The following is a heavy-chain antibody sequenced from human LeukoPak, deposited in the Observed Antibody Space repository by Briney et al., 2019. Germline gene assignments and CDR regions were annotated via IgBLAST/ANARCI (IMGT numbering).Heavy chain of an antibody. CDR2: ISYDGGNK. J-gene: IGHJ3*02. Sequence: PGGSLRLSCAASGFTFSSYAMRWVRQAPGKGLEWVAVISYDGGNKYYADSVKGRFTISRDNSKNTLYLQMNSLRAEDTAVYYCARDGCFRCHDAFDIWGQGTMVTVSS. CDR1: GFTFSSYA. D-gene: IGHD2-8*01. V-gene: IGHV3-30-3*01. CDR3: ARDGCFRCHDAFDI.